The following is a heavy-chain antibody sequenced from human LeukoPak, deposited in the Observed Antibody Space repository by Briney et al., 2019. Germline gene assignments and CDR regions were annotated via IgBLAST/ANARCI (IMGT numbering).Heavy chain of an antibody. D-gene: IGHD3-16*01. V-gene: IGHV4-39*01. J-gene: IGHJ3*02. Sequence: PSETLSLTCTVSGGSISSSSYYWGWIRQPPGKGLEWIGSIYYSGSTYYNPSLKSRVTISVDTSKNQFSLKLSSVTAADTAVYYCARLRPGLGAFDIWGQGTMVTVSS. CDR3: ARLRPGLGAFDI. CDR2: IYYSGST. CDR1: GGSISSSSYY.